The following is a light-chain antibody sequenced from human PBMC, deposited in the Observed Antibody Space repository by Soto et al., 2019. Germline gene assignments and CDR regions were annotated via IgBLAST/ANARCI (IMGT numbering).Light chain of an antibody. J-gene: IGLJ2*01. CDR3: SSYTAITTTRV. CDR2: DVS. V-gene: IGLV2-14*03. Sequence: QSALTQPASVSGSPGQSITISCTGTSSDVGGYNYVSWYQQLPGKAPQLMIYDVSSRPSGVSLRFSGSKSGNTASLTISGLQAEDEAYYFCSSYTAITTTRVFGGGTKVTVL. CDR1: SSDVGGYNY.